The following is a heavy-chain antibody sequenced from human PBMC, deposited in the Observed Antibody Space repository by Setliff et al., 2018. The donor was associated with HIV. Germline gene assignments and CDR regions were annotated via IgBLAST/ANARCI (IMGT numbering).Heavy chain of an antibody. Sequence: ASVKVSCKASGYTFTSYDINWVRQAAGQGLEWMGWMNPNSGNTAYAQRFKGRVTMTRKTSLSTAYMELSTLRSDDKAVYYCARGAPKTIQNTNGFDPWGPGTLVTVSS. CDR3: ARGAPKTIQNTNGFDP. D-gene: IGHD5-18*01. CDR1: GYTFTSYD. CDR2: MNPNSGNT. V-gene: IGHV1-8*02. J-gene: IGHJ5*02.